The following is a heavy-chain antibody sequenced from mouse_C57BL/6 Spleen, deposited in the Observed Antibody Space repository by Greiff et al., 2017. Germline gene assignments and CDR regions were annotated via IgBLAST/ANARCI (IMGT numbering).Heavy chain of an antibody. CDR3: ADSNYGSRAWYFDV. CDR1: GYTFTSYW. CDR2: IYPGSGST. D-gene: IGHD1-1*01. Sequence: QVQLQQPGAELVKPGASVKMSCKASGYTFTSYWITWVKQRPGQGLEWIGDIYPGSGSTNYNEKFKSKATLTVDTSSSTAYMQLSSLTSEDSAVYYCADSNYGSRAWYFDVWGTGTTVTVSS. J-gene: IGHJ1*03. V-gene: IGHV1-55*01.